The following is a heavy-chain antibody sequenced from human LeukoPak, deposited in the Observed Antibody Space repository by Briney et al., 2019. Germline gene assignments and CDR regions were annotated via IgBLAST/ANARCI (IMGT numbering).Heavy chain of an antibody. CDR3: ARDRSGSYRTVDY. V-gene: IGHV4-39*07. CDR1: GGSISSSSYY. D-gene: IGHD1-26*01. Sequence: SETLSLTCTVSGGSISSSSYYWGWIRQPPGKGLGWIGSIYYSGSTYYNPSLKSRVTISVDTSKNQFSLKLSSVTAADTAVYYCARDRSGSYRTVDYWGQGTLVTVSS. J-gene: IGHJ4*02. CDR2: IYYSGST.